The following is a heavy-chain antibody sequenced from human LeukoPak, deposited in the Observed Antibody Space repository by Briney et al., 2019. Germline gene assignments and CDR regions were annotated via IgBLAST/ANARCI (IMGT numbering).Heavy chain of an antibody. Sequence: GGSLRLSCAASRFTFSSYGMHWVRQAPGKGLEWVAVISYDGSNKYYADSVKGRFTISRDNSKNTLYLQMNSLRAEDTAVYYCAKELAAAVAYYYYYMDVWGKGTTVTVSS. CDR3: AKELAAAVAYYYYYMDV. V-gene: IGHV3-30*18. CDR1: RFTFSSYG. D-gene: IGHD6-13*01. J-gene: IGHJ6*03. CDR2: ISYDGSNK.